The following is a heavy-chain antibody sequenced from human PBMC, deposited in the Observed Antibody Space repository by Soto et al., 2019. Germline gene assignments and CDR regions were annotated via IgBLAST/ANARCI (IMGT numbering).Heavy chain of an antibody. D-gene: IGHD6-13*01. CDR2: IYSGGST. CDR1: GFTVSSNY. CDR3: ARGVSSSWPYYYYYYMDV. J-gene: IGHJ6*03. V-gene: IGHV3-53*04. Sequence: GGSLRLSCAASGFTVSSNYMSWVRQAPGKGLEWVSVIYSGGSTYYADSVKGRFTISRHNSKNTRYLQMNSLRAEDTAVDYCARGVSSSWPYYYYYYMDVWGKGTTVTVSS.